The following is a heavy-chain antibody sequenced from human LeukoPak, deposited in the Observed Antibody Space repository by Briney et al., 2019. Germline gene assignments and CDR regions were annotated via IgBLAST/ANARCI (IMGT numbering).Heavy chain of an antibody. CDR2: ISGSGGST. Sequence: GSLRLSCAASGFTFSSYAMSWVRQAPGKGLEWVSAISGSGGSTYYADSVKGRFTISRDNSKNTLYLQMNSLRAEDTAVYYCAKVLTGHYYYYYGMDVWGQGTTVTVSS. V-gene: IGHV3-23*01. J-gene: IGHJ6*02. D-gene: IGHD3-9*01. CDR3: AKVLTGHYYYYYGMDV. CDR1: GFTFSSYA.